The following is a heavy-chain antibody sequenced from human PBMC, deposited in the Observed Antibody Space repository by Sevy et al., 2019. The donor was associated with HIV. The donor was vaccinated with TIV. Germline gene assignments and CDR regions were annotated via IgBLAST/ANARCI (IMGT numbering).Heavy chain of an antibody. CDR3: ANMGRGYYFYFEL. J-gene: IGHJ4*02. Sequence: SETLSLTCTVSGGSFSTSYYWGWVRQPPGKGPEWIGCFHYSGSTYYNPSLKSRVSISVDTSKNSFSLRLSSVTAADTAVYYCANMGRGYYFYFELWGQGTLVTVSS. D-gene: IGHD3-3*01. CDR1: GGSFSTSYY. V-gene: IGHV4-39*02. CDR2: FHYSGST.